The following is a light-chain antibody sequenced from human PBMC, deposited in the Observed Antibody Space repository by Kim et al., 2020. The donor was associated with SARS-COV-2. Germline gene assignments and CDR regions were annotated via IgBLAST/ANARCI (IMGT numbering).Light chain of an antibody. Sequence: AFGQTVRITCQRDSLRSYYASWYQQKPGQAPVLVFYGKNNRPSGIPDRFSGSYSGNTASLTITAAQAEDEADYYCNSRESSANHWMFGGGTQLTVL. CDR3: NSRESSANHWM. J-gene: IGLJ3*02. CDR2: GKN. CDR1: SLRSYY. V-gene: IGLV3-19*01.